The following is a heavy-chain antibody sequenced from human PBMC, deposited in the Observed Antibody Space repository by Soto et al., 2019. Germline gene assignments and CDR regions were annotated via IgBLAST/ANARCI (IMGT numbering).Heavy chain of an antibody. CDR1: GFTFSYG. Sequence: VQLLESGGGLIQPGGSLRLSCAASGFTFSYGIHWLRQAPGKGLEWVAYISYDSSNKFYGDSVKGRFTISRDNSKNTQFLQMNSLRAEDTAVYYCGKLVIGYCSGNTCDDYWGPRTLVAVSS. V-gene: IGHV3-30*18. CDR2: ISYDSSNK. CDR3: GKLVIGYCSGNTCDDY. J-gene: IGHJ4*02. D-gene: IGHD2-15*01.